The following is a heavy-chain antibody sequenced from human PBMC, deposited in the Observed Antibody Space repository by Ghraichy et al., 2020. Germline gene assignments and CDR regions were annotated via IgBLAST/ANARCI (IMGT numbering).Heavy chain of an antibody. J-gene: IGHJ4*02. V-gene: IGHV4-34*01. D-gene: IGHD3-3*01. Sequence: SETLSLTCAVYGGSFSGYYWSWIRQPPGKGLEWIGEINHSGSTNYNPSLKSRVTISVDTSKNQFSLKLSSVTAADTAVYYCARGRDFWSGYYTGGYYFDYWGQGTLVTVSS. CDR3: ARGRDFWSGYYTGGYYFDY. CDR1: GGSFSGYY. CDR2: INHSGST.